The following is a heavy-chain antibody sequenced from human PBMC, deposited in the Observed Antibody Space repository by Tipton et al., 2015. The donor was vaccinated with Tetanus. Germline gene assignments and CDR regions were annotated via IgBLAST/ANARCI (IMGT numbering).Heavy chain of an antibody. Sequence: TLSLTCAVYGGSIRSYYWSWIRQPPGKGPEWIGQIHSSGSTNYIPSLKSRVTISLDTSKNQFSLRLTYVTTADTAVYFCARVEDLWSFVIDYWGPGTHVTVSS. V-gene: IGHV4-59*12. D-gene: IGHD2-21*01. CDR2: IHSSGST. CDR3: ARVEDLWSFVIDY. CDR1: GGSIRSYY. J-gene: IGHJ4*02.